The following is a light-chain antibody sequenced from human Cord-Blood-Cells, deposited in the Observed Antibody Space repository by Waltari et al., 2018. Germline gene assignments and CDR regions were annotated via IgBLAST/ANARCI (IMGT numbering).Light chain of an antibody. CDR2: GAS. Sequence: EIVLTQSPGTLSLSPGETATLSGRASQSVSSSYLAWYQQKPGQAPRLLIYGASGRATGIPDRFSGSGAGTDFTLTISRLEPEDFAVYYCQQYGSSPGTFGQGTKVEIK. CDR3: QQYGSSPGT. CDR1: QSVSSSY. V-gene: IGKV3-20*01. J-gene: IGKJ1*01.